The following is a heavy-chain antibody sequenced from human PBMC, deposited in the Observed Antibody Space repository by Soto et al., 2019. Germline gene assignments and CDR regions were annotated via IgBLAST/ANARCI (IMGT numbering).Heavy chain of an antibody. CDR2: IGAIVYNDAT. D-gene: IGHD1-26*01. Sequence: QLQVVQSEVEVKRPGASVRISCKASGFTLDNHAMTWVRQAPGKGLEWMGWIGAIVYNDATNYAWKFQGRLTMARDTSPNTVYMDLSSLRSDDTAVYYWARGTKGAGGWYFDIWGRGTLVVVSS. CDR1: GFTLDNHA. J-gene: IGHJ2*01. CDR3: ARGTKGAGGWYFDI. V-gene: IGHV1-18*01.